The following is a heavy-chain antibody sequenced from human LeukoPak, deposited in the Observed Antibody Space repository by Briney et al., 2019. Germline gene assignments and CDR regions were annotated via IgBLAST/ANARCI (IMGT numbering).Heavy chain of an antibody. Sequence: GGSLRLSCAASGFTFSSYGMHWVRQAPGKGLEWVAVISYDGSNKYYADSVKGRFTISRDNSKNTLYLQMNSLRAEDTAVYYCARDHQWLGYFDYWGQGTLVTVSS. D-gene: IGHD6-19*01. CDR3: ARDHQWLGYFDY. CDR1: GFTFSSYG. J-gene: IGHJ4*02. V-gene: IGHV3-30*19. CDR2: ISYDGSNK.